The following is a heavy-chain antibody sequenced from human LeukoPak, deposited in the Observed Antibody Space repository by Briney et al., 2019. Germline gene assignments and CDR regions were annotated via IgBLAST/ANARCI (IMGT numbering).Heavy chain of an antibody. CDR3: AKVFDYGDYVVYYYGMDV. CDR2: ISYDGRNK. J-gene: IGHJ6*02. Sequence: GGSLRLSCAASGFTFSSYGMHWVRQAPGKGLEWVAVISYDGRNKNYADSVKGRFTISRDNSKNTLYLQMNSLRAEDTGVYYCAKVFDYGDYVVYYYGMDVWGQGTTVTVSS. V-gene: IGHV3-30*18. CDR1: GFTFSSYG. D-gene: IGHD4-17*01.